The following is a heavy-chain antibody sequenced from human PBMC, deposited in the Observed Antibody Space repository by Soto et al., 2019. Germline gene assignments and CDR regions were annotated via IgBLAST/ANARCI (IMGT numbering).Heavy chain of an antibody. V-gene: IGHV3-23*01. CDR2: IPPSGGST. J-gene: IGHJ4*02. CDR1: GFMFSSHG. Sequence: GRSLRLSCAAAGFMFSSHGMSWVRQAPGKGLQWVATIPPSGGSTHYAESVRGRFTIHRENTRDTLYPKMNSLRAEDTAVYYCAKGPSNGPPECWGQGALVTVSS. D-gene: IGHD2-8*01. CDR3: AKGPSNGPPEC.